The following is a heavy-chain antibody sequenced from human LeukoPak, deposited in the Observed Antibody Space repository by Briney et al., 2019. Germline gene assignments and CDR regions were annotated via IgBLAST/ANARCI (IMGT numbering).Heavy chain of an antibody. J-gene: IGHJ4*02. CDR3: ARVMGGYDFWGGYYSGPPHYFDY. V-gene: IGHV4-34*01. D-gene: IGHD3-3*01. CDR1: GGSFSGYY. Sequence: PSETLSLTCAVYGGSFSGYYWSWIRQPPGKGLEWIGEINHSGSTNYNPSLKSRVTISVETSKNQFSLKLSSVTAADTAVYYCARVMGGYDFWGGYYSGPPHYFDYWGQGTLVTVSS. CDR2: INHSGST.